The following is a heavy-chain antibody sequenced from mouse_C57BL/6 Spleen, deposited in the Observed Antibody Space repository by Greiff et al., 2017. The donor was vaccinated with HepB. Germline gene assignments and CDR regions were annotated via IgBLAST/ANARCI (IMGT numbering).Heavy chain of an antibody. CDR2: INPSNGGT. Sequence: QVQLQQSGTELVKPGASVKLSCKASGYTFTSYWMHWVKQRPGQGLEWIGNINPSNGGTNYNEKFKSKATLTVDKSSSTAYMQLSSLTSEDSAVYYCARGVYYDGSKGYAMDYWGQGTSVTVAS. J-gene: IGHJ4*01. CDR3: ARGVYYDGSKGYAMDY. V-gene: IGHV1-53*01. CDR1: GYTFTSYW. D-gene: IGHD1-1*01.